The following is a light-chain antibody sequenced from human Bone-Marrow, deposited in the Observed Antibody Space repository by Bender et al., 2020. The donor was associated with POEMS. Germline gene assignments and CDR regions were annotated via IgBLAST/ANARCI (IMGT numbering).Light chain of an antibody. CDR2: EVN. V-gene: IGLV2-8*01. J-gene: IGLJ2*01. CDR3: SPYSSSTVV. CDR1: SNDVGDYNY. Sequence: QSALTQPPSASGSRGQSVTISCTGTSNDVGDYNYVSWYQHHPGKAPKLMIYEVNKRPSGVSSRFSGSKSGDTASLTISGLQAEDEADYYCSPYSSSTVVVGGGTKLTVL.